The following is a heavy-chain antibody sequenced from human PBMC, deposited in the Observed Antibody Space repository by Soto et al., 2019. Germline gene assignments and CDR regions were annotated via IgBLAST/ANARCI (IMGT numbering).Heavy chain of an antibody. V-gene: IGHV2-5*02. CDR1: GFSLSTSGVG. J-gene: IGHJ4*02. CDR3: AHRPAGKPGSTVTVYFVY. D-gene: IGHD4-17*01. CDR2: IYWDDDK. Sequence: QITLKESGPTLVKPTQPLTLTCTFSGFSLSTSGVGVGWIRQPPGKALEWLALIYWDDDKRYSPSLKSRLTITKDTSKSPMVLTMTNMAAVDTATYYCAHRPAGKPGSTVTVYFVYWGQCTLVTVSS.